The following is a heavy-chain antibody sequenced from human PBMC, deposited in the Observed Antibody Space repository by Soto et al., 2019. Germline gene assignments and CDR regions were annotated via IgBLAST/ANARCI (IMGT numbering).Heavy chain of an antibody. Sequence: GASVKVSCKASGGTFSSYAISWVRQAPGQGLEWMGGIIPIFGTANYAQKFQGRVTITADESTSTAYMGLSNLRSEDTAVYYCARGGDARLKADYGMDVWGQGTTVTVSS. CDR1: GGTFSSYA. V-gene: IGHV1-69*13. D-gene: IGHD2-21*02. CDR2: IIPIFGTA. J-gene: IGHJ6*02. CDR3: ARGGDARLKADYGMDV.